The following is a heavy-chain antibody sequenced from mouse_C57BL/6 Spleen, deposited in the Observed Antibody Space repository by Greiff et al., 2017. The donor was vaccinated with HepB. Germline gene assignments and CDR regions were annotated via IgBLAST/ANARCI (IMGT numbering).Heavy chain of an antibody. Sequence: QVQLKQPGAELVKPGASVKLSCKASGYTFTSYWMHWVKQRPGQGLEWIGMIHPNSGSTNYNEKFKSKATLTVDKSSSTAYMQLSSLTSEDSAVYYCAREGREYAMDYWGQGTSVTVSS. J-gene: IGHJ4*01. V-gene: IGHV1-64*01. CDR3: AREGREYAMDY. CDR2: IHPNSGST. CDR1: GYTFTSYW.